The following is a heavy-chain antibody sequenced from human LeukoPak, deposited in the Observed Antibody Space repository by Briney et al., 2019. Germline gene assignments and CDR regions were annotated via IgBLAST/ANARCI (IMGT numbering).Heavy chain of an antibody. Sequence: ASVKVSCKVSGYTLTELSMHWVRQAPGKGLEWMGGFDPEDGETIYAQKFQGRVTMTEDTSTDTAYMELSSLRSEDTAVYYCATSIAVAGYYYYYMDVWGKGTTVTISS. CDR2: FDPEDGET. CDR3: ATSIAVAGYYYYYMDV. J-gene: IGHJ6*03. CDR1: GYTLTELS. D-gene: IGHD6-19*01. V-gene: IGHV1-24*01.